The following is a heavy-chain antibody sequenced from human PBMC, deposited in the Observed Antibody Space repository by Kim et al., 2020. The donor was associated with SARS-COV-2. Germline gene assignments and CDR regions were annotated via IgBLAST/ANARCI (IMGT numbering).Heavy chain of an antibody. CDR3: ARVGQDYYYGFDV. J-gene: IGHJ6*02. V-gene: IGHV3-20*01. CDR2: INWSGATT. CDR1: GFIFDDYA. Sequence: GGSLRLSCTASGFIFDDYALTWVRQAPGKGLEWVSHINWSGATTTYAGSVRGRFIISRHNAKNSLYLQMTSLRAEDTALYHCARVGQDYYYGFDVWGRGTTVTVSS.